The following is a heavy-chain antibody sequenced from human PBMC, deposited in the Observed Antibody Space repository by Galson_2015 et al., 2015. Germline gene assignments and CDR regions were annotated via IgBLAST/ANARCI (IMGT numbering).Heavy chain of an antibody. CDR1: GYTFTSHY. J-gene: IGHJ4*02. CDR2: INPSGGTT. V-gene: IGHV1-46*01. Sequence: SVKVSCKASGYTFTSHYMHWVRQAPGQGLEWTGIINPSGGTTTYAQKFQGRVSMTRDTSTSTVYMELSSLRSEDTAVYYCAREGVMSYFDYWGQGTLVTVSS. CDR3: AREGVMSYFDY. D-gene: IGHD2-8*01.